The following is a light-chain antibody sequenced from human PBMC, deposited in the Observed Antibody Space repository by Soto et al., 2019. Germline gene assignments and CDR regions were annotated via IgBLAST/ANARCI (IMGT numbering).Light chain of an antibody. CDR1: QSVSSSY. CDR3: QYYGSSHSNT. CDR2: GAF. Sequence: EIVLTQSPGTLSLSPGERATLSCRASQSVSSSYLAWYQQKPGQAPRLLIYGAFNRDTGIPARFSGSGSGRDFTLTISRLEPEDFAVYYCQYYGSSHSNTFGQGTRLEIK. J-gene: IGKJ5*01. V-gene: IGKV3-20*01.